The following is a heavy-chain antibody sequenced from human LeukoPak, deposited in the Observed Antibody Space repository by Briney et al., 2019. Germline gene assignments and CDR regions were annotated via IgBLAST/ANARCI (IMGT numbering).Heavy chain of an antibody. V-gene: IGHV3-66*01. CDR2: LYSGGTT. CDR1: GFIVSTNY. J-gene: IGHJ4*02. D-gene: IGHD6-19*01. Sequence: TGGSLRLSCAASGFIVSTNYMSWVRQAPGKGLEWVSVLYSGGTTYYADSVKGRFTISRDNSKNTLYLQMNSLRAEDTAVYYCARARGYSSGWYYFDYWGQGTLVTVSS. CDR3: ARARGYSSGWYYFDY.